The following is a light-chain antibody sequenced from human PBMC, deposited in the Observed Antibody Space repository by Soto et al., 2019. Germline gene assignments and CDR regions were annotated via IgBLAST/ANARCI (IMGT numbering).Light chain of an antibody. CDR1: QSVSSTY. CDR2: GAS. J-gene: IGKJ4*01. V-gene: IGKV3-20*01. CDR3: QQYGNSPS. Sequence: EIVLTQSPGTLSLSPGERAALSCRASQSVSSTYLAWYQQKPGQAPRLLIHGASSRATGIPDRFSGSGSGTDFTLTISRLEPEDFAVYYCQQYGNSPSFGGGTKVDIK.